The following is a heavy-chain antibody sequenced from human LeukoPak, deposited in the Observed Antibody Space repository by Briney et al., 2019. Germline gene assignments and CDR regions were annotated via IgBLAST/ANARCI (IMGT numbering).Heavy chain of an antibody. CDR3: ARARLTTLYDFDF. CDR1: GDSITTYY. D-gene: IGHD3-3*01. V-gene: IGHV4-59*01. CDR2: NYYSWST. J-gene: IGHJ4*02. Sequence: SETLSLTCTVSGDSITTYYWTWIRQPPGKGLEWIGYNYYSWSTSYNPSLKSRVTISLDTSKNQFSLTLTSVTAADTAVYYCARARLTTLYDFDFWGQGTLVTVSS.